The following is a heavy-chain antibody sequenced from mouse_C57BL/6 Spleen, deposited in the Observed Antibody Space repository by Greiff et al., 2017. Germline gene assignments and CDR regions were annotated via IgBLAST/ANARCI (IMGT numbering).Heavy chain of an antibody. CDR1: GFTFSSYA. D-gene: IGHD2-2*01. V-gene: IGHV5-4*03. CDR3: ARGAFGYDVNYFDY. CDR2: ISDGGSYT. Sequence: EVKLMESGGGLVKPGGSLKLSCAASGFTFSSYAMSWVRQTPEKRLEWVATISDGGSYTYYPDNVKGRFTISRDNAKNNLYLQMSHLKSEDTAMYYCARGAFGYDVNYFDYWGQGTTLTVSS. J-gene: IGHJ2*01.